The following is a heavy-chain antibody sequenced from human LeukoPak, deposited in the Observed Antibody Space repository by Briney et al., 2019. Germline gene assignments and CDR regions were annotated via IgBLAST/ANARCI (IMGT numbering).Heavy chain of an antibody. CDR3: ARGDGYGYNWFDS. V-gene: IGHV1-69*05. Sequence: GASVRVSCKAFGGTFSKYSFSWVRQAPGQGLEWMGRIIPIFGTTIYAQKFEGRVTITTDESTTTAYMDLSSLRSEDTAVYYCARGDGYGYNWFDSWGQGTLVTVSS. CDR2: IIPIFGTT. J-gene: IGHJ5*01. CDR1: GGTFSKYS. D-gene: IGHD5-24*01.